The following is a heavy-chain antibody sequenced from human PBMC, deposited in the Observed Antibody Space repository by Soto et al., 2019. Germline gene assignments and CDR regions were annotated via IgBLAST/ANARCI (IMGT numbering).Heavy chain of an antibody. CDR1: GFTFSSYA. Sequence: PGGSLRLSCAASGFTFSSYAMSWVRQAPGKGLEWVSAISGSGGSTYYADSVKGRFTISRDSSKNTLYLQMNSLRAEDTAVYYCAKNRRYFDWLPSGSGMDVWGQGTTVTVSS. CDR2: ISGSGGST. V-gene: IGHV3-23*01. J-gene: IGHJ6*02. CDR3: AKNRRYFDWLPSGSGMDV. D-gene: IGHD3-9*01.